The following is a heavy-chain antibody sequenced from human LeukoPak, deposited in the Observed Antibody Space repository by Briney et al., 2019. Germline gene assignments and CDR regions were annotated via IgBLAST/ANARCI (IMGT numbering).Heavy chain of an antibody. CDR3: AKGRSMIVATTVAY. CDR1: GFTFGSCA. J-gene: IGHJ4*02. V-gene: IGHV3-23*01. D-gene: IGHD3-22*01. CDR2: ISGSGGST. Sequence: GGSLRLSCAASGFTFGSCAMSWVRQAPGKGLEWVSAISGSGGSTYYADSVKGRFSISRDNSKSTLYLQMNSLRAEDTAVYYCAKGRSMIVATTVAYWGQGTLVTVSS.